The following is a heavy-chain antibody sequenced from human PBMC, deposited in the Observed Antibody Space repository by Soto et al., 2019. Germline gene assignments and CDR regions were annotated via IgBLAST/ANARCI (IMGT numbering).Heavy chain of an antibody. Sequence: QVQLVESGGGVVQPGRSLRLSCAASGFTFSSYGMHWVRQAPGKGLEWVAVIWYDGSNKYYADSVKGRFTISRDNSKNTLYLQMNSLRAEDTAVYYCARPSPYYDSSGALGYWGQGTLVTVSS. D-gene: IGHD3-22*01. V-gene: IGHV3-33*01. CDR2: IWYDGSNK. J-gene: IGHJ4*02. CDR3: ARPSPYYDSSGALGY. CDR1: GFTFSSYG.